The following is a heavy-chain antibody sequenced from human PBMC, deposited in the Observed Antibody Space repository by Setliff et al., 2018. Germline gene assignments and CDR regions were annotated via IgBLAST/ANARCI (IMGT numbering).Heavy chain of an antibody. D-gene: IGHD4-4*01. Sequence: PSETLSLTCTVSDVSISGYYWSWIRQAPGKGLEWVAIIKQDGSETVYADSVKGRLTISRDNAKNSLYLQMSSLRAEDTAVYYCAKPTTVTTTHYYYYMDVWGKGTTVTVSS. CDR1: DVSISGYY. V-gene: IGHV3-7*03. J-gene: IGHJ6*03. CDR2: IKQDGSET. CDR3: AKPTTVTTTHYYYYMDV.